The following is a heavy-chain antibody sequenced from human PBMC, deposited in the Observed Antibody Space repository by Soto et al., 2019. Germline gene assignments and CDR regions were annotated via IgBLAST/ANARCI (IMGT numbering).Heavy chain of an antibody. D-gene: IGHD6-13*01. CDR3: ARDGGEAPSGINEQQLVPSGY. CDR1: GFTFSSYA. CDR2: ISYDGSNK. J-gene: IGHJ4*02. V-gene: IGHV3-30-3*01. Sequence: QVQLVESGGGVVQPGRSLRLSCAASGFTFSSYAMHWVRQAPGKGLEWVAVISYDGSNKYYADSVKGRFTISRDNSKNTLYLQMNSLRAEDTAVYYCARDGGEAPSGINEQQLVPSGYWGQGTLVTVSS.